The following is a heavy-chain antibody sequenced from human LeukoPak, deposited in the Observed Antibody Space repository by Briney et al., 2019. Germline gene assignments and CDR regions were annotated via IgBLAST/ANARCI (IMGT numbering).Heavy chain of an antibody. CDR3: ARVIFDYYDSSGYTSHFDY. V-gene: IGHV1-69*05. D-gene: IGHD3-22*01. CDR2: IIPIFGTA. CDR1: GGTFSSYA. Sequence: SVKVSCKASGGTFSSYAISWVRQAPGQGLECMGGIIPIFGTANYAQKFQGRVTITTDESTSTASMELSSLRSEDTAVYYCARVIFDYYDSSGYTSHFDYWGQGTLVTVSS. J-gene: IGHJ4*02.